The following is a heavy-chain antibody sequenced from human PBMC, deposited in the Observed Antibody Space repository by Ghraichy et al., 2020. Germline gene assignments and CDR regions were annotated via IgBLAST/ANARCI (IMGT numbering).Heavy chain of an antibody. J-gene: IGHJ5*02. CDR3: ARDSCDSTSCYKEPNWFDP. CDR1: GYSISSGYY. CDR2: IYHSGST. V-gene: IGHV4-38-2*02. D-gene: IGHD2-2*02. Sequence: SETLSLSCAVSGYSISSGYYWGWIRQPPGKGLEWIGSIYHSGSTYRNPSLESRVTISVDTSKNQFSLKLSSVTAGDTAIYYCARDSCDSTSCYKEPNWFDPWGQGTLVTVSS.